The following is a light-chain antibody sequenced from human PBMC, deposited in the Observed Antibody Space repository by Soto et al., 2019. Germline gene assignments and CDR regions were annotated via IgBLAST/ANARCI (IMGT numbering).Light chain of an antibody. J-gene: IGKJ5*01. CDR1: QSVSRNY. Sequence: EIVLTQSPGTLSLSPGERATLSCRASQSVSRNYLVWYQQKPGQAPRLLIYGASSRATGIPDRFSGSGSGTDFTLTISKLEPEDFAVYYCQQRSNWPPITFGQGTRLEIK. V-gene: IGKV3D-20*02. CDR3: QQRSNWPPIT. CDR2: GAS.